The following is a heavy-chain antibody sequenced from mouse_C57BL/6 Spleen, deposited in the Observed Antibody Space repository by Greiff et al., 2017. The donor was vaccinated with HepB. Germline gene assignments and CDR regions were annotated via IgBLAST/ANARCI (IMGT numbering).Heavy chain of an antibody. D-gene: IGHD2-4*01. Sequence: EVKLMESGGGLVKPGGSLKLSCAASGFTFSDYGMHWVRQAPEKGLEWVAYISSGSSTIYYADTVKGRFTISRDNAKNTLFLQMTSLRSEDTAMYYCAREGYDYGYAMDYWGQGTSVTVSS. CDR3: AREGYDYGYAMDY. V-gene: IGHV5-17*01. CDR2: ISSGSSTI. J-gene: IGHJ4*01. CDR1: GFTFSDYG.